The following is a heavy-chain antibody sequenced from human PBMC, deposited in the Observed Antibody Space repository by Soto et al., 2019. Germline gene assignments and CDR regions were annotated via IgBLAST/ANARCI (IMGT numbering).Heavy chain of an antibody. V-gene: IGHV3-48*03. J-gene: IGHJ4*02. Sequence: GGSLRLSCAASGFTFSSYEMNWVRQAPGKGLEWVSYHIDSVKGRFTISRDNAKNTLYLQMNSLTDADTAVYYCAKDSPVSGNYQDLDYWGQGTLVTVSS. CDR1: GFTFSSYE. CDR3: AKDSPVSGNYQDLDY. D-gene: IGHD1-26*01.